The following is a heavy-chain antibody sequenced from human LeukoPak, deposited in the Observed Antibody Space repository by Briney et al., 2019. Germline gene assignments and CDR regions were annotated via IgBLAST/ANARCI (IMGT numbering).Heavy chain of an antibody. D-gene: IGHD4/OR15-4a*01. CDR2: ISSSGSTI. CDR3: ARGHPNRWFDP. J-gene: IGHJ5*02. V-gene: IGHV3-48*03. Sequence: GGSLRLSCAASGFTFSSYEMNWVRQAPGKGLEWVSYISSSGSTIYYADPVKGRFTISRDNAKNLLYLQMNSLRAEDTAVYYCARGHPNRWFDPWGQGTLVTVSS. CDR1: GFTFSSYE.